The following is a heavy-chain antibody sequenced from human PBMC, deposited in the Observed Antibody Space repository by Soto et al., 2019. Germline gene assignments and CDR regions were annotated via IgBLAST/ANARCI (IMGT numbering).Heavy chain of an antibody. Sequence: QVQLVQSGAEVKKPGASVKVSCKASGYTFTSYGISWVRQAPGQGLEWLGRISAYNGNTNYAQKLQGRVTMTTDTSTSTAYMELRSLRSDDTAVYYCARDRGYHWNYGGFAPWGQGTLVTVSS. CDR1: GYTFTSYG. J-gene: IGHJ5*02. CDR3: ARDRGYHWNYGGFAP. CDR2: ISAYNGNT. V-gene: IGHV1-18*01. D-gene: IGHD1-7*01.